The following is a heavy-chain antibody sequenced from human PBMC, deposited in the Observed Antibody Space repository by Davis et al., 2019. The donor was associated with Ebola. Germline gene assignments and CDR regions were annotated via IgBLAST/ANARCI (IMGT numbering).Heavy chain of an antibody. CDR2: IIPILGIA. CDR1: GGTFSSYT. J-gene: IGHJ6*02. Sequence: SVKVSCKASGGTFSSYTISWVRQAPGQGLEWMGRIIPILGIANYAQKFQGRVTITADKSTCTAYMELSSLRSEDTAVYYCARDGKDIVVVVAATGYYYYSMDVWGQGTTVTVSS. V-gene: IGHV1-69*04. D-gene: IGHD2-15*01. CDR3: ARDGKDIVVVVAATGYYYYSMDV.